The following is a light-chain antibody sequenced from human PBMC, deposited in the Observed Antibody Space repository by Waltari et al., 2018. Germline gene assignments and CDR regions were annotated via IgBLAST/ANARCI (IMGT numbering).Light chain of an antibody. CDR2: KAS. V-gene: IGKV1-5*03. Sequence: IQMTXXXXXLSAXVXXXVXITCRASQSISSWLAWYQQKPGKAPKLLIYKASSLESGVPSRFSGSGSGTEFTLTISSLQPDDFATYYCQQYNSYRTFGQGTKVEIK. J-gene: IGKJ1*01. CDR1: QSISSW. CDR3: QQYNSYRT.